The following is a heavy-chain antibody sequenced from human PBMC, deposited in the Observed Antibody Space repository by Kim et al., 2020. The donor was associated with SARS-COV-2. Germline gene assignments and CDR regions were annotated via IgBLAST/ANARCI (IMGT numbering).Heavy chain of an antibody. V-gene: IGHV4-4*02. CDR2: IYHSGST. CDR1: GGSISSSNW. Sequence: SETLSLTCAVSGGSISSSNWWSWVRQPPGKGLEWIGEIYHSGSTNYNPSLKSRVTISVDKSKNQFSLKLSSVTAADTAVYYCATRTYYYDSSGLDYWGQGTLVTVSS. J-gene: IGHJ4*02. D-gene: IGHD3-22*01. CDR3: ATRTYYYDSSGLDY.